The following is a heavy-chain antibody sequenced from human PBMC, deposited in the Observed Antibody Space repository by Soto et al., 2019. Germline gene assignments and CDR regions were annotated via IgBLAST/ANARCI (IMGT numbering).Heavy chain of an antibody. CDR2: IIPIFGTA. J-gene: IGHJ4*02. D-gene: IGHD6-13*01. CDR1: GGTFSSYA. V-gene: IGHV1-69*05. CDR3: ARDLTVDSSSWYYFDY. Sequence: QVQLVQSGAEVKKPGSSVKVSCKASGGTFSSYAISWVRQAPGQGLEWMGGIIPIFGTANYAQKFQGRVTITXXEXTXXAYMELSSLRSEDTAVYYCARDLTVDSSSWYYFDYWGQGTLVTVSS.